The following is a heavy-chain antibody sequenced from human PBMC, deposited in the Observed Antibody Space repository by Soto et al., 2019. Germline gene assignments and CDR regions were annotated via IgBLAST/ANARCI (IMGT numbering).Heavy chain of an antibody. CDR2: VFHSETT. CDR3: ARGGQQFLDY. V-gene: IGHV4-30-2*01. Sequence: SETLSLTCAVSGASISSGGYSWSWIRQPPGRGLEWIGYVFHSETTYYNPSLKSRVAMSVDSSKNQFSLKLTSVTAADTAVYYCARGGQQFLDYWGQGTLVTVSS. J-gene: IGHJ4*02. CDR1: GASISSGGYS. D-gene: IGHD4-4*01.